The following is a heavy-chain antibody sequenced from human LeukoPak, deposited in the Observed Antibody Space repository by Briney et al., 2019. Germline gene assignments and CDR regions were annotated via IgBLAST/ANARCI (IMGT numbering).Heavy chain of an antibody. D-gene: IGHD1-26*01. V-gene: IGHV3-53*01. CDR1: GFTVSSNY. CDR2: IYSGGST. Sequence: PGGSLRLSCAASGFTVSSNYMSWVRQAPGKGLEWVSVIYSGGSTYYADSVKGRFTISRDNSKNTLYLQMNSLRAEDTAVYYCARQYSGSYYTDYWGQGTLVTVSS. CDR3: ARQYSGSYYTDY. J-gene: IGHJ4*02.